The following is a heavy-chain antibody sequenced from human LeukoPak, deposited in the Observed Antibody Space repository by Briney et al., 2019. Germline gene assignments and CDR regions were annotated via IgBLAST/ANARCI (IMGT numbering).Heavy chain of an antibody. J-gene: IGHJ4*02. V-gene: IGHV1-2*02. CDR3: ARDRRPRSYYYDSSGYPY. Sequence: ASVKVSCKASGYTLTGYYMHWVRQAPGQGLEWIGWINPNSGGTNYAQKFQGRVTMTRDTSISTAYMELSRLRSDDTAVYYCARDRRPRSYYYDSSGYPYWGQGTLVTVSS. CDR1: GYTLTGYY. CDR2: INPNSGGT. D-gene: IGHD3-22*01.